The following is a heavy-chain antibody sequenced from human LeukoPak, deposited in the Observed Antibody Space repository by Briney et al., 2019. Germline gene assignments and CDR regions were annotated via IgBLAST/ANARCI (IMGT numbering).Heavy chain of an antibody. CDR2: VFYTGSS. D-gene: IGHD6-6*01. CDR1: GGSISSYY. J-gene: IGHJ5*02. Sequence: SETLSLTCTVSGGSISSYYWSWIRQPPGKGLEWIGHVFYTGSSNYNPSLKSRVTISLDRSNNHFSLRLTSVSAADTAVYYCARDLGIAARGGFDPWGQGTLVTVSS. CDR3: ARDLGIAARGGFDP. V-gene: IGHV4-59*01.